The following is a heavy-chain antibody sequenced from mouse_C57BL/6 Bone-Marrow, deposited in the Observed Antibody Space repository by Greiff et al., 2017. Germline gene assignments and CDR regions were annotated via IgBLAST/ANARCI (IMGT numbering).Heavy chain of an antibody. Sequence: EVQRVESGGGLVKPGGSLKLSCAASGFTFSSYAMSWVRQTPEKRLEWVATISDGGSYTYYPDNVKGRFTISRDNAKNNLYLQMSHLKSEDTAMYYCARDCINYWYFDVWGTGTTVTVSS. D-gene: IGHD1-1*01. V-gene: IGHV5-4*01. CDR2: ISDGGSYT. CDR1: GFTFSSYA. CDR3: ARDCINYWYFDV. J-gene: IGHJ1*03.